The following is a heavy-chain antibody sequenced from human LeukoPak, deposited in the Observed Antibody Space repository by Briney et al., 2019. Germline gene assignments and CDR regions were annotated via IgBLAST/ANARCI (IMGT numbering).Heavy chain of an antibody. CDR2: ITSSGSST. D-gene: IGHD3-16*02. CDR3: TRGPGYDYVWGIYRADY. Sequence: GGSLRLSCSASGFIFYSYAMHWVRQAPGRGLEYVAAITSSGSSTFHANSVKGRFTISRDNSKNTLYLQMGSLRPEDMAVYFCTRGPGYDYVWGIYRADYWGQGTLVTVSS. J-gene: IGHJ4*02. V-gene: IGHV3-64*01. CDR1: GFIFYSYA.